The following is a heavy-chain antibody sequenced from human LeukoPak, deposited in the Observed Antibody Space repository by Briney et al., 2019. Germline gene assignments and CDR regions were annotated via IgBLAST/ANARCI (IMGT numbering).Heavy chain of an antibody. V-gene: IGHV4-30-4*01. D-gene: IGHD1-26*01. CDR3: ARSSLVGATPPDS. J-gene: IGHJ5*01. CDR1: VGSISSGDYY. CDR2: IYYSGST. Sequence: SETLSLTCTVSVGSISSGDYYWSWIRQPPGKRLEWIGYIYYSGSTYYNPSLKSRVTISVDTSKNQFSLKLSSVTAADTAVYYCARSSLVGATPPDSWGQGTLVTVSS.